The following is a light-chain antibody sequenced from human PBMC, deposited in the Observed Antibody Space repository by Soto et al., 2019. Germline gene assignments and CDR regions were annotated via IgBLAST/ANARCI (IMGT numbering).Light chain of an antibody. CDR2: KAS. V-gene: IGKV1-5*03. CDR1: QSSSTW. CDR3: QQYSSSPWT. Sequence: DIQMTQSPSTLSAPVQDIVTITCRVSQSSSTWLAGYQQKPGKPPKLLVYKASSLESGVPSGFSGSGSGTEFNLTISSLQPDDFATYDCQQYSSSPWTFGQGTKVEIK. J-gene: IGKJ1*01.